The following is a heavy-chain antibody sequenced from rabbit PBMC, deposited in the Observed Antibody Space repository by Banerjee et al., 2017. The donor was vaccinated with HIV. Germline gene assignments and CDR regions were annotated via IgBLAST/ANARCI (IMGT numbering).Heavy chain of an antibody. J-gene: IGHJ6*01. CDR1: GFSFSYNYY. Sequence: QSLEESGGDLVQPGASLTLTCTASGFSFSYNYYMCWVRQAPGKGLEWIGCIYTGSGSTYYASWVNGRFSISKTSSTTVTLQMTSMIAADTATYFCAKNAGYANYAYAYFNLWGPGTLVTVS. CDR3: AKNAGYANYAYAYFNL. CDR2: IYTGSGST. D-gene: IGHD6-1*01. V-gene: IGHV1S40*01.